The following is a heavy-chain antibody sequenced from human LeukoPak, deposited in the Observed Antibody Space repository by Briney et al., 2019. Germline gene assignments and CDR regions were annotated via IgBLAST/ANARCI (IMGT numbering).Heavy chain of an antibody. CDR3: AKETHS. CDR1: TFSXXX. CDR2: IRYDGSNK. J-gene: IGHJ4*02. V-gene: IGHV3-30*02. Sequence: TFSXXXXHWXXXAXGKGLEWVAFIRYDGSNKYYADSVKGRFTISRDNSKNTLYLQMNSLRAEDTAVCYCAKETHSWGQGTLVTVSS.